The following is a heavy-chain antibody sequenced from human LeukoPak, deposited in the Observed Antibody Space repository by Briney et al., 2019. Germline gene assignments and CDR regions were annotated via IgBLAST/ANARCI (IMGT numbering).Heavy chain of an antibody. CDR2: ISGSGGST. V-gene: IGHV3-23*01. Sequence: GGSLRLSCAASGFTFSSYAMSWVRQAPGKGLEWVSAISGSGGSTYYAGSVKGRFTISRDNSKNTLYLQMNSLRVEDTALYYCAKDGRGLPDSWGQGTLVTVSS. D-gene: IGHD3/OR15-3a*01. CDR1: GFTFSSYA. J-gene: IGHJ5*01. CDR3: AKDGRGLPDS.